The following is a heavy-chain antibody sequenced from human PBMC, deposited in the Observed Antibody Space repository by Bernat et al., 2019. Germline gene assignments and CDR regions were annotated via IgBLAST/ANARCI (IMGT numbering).Heavy chain of an antibody. J-gene: IGHJ4*02. CDR3: ARGRGDGYNDNFDY. Sequence: QVQLVESGGGVVQPGRSLRLSCAASGFTFSSYGMHWVRQAPGKGLEWVAVIWYDGSNKYYADSVKGRFTISRDNSKNTLYLQMNSLRAEDTAVYYCARGRGDGYNDNFDYWGQGTLVTVSS. CDR2: IWYDGSNK. D-gene: IGHD5-24*01. CDR1: GFTFSSYG. V-gene: IGHV3-33*01.